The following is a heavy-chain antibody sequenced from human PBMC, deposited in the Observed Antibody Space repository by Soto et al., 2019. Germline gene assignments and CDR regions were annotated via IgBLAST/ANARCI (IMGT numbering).Heavy chain of an antibody. CDR1: GYTFTGYY. CDR2: INPNSGGT. CDR3: ARDRGFPGDYLDY. Sequence: ASVKVSCKASGYTFTGYYMHWVRQAPGQGLEWMGWINPNSGGTNYAQKFQGWVTMTRDTSISTAYMELSRLRSDDTAVYYCARDRGFPGDYLDYWGHGTLVTVSS. J-gene: IGHJ4*01. V-gene: IGHV1-2*04.